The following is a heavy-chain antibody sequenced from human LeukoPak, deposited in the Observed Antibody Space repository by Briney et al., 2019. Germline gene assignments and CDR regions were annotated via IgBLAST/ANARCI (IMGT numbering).Heavy chain of an antibody. CDR1: GFTLSDYS. J-gene: IGHJ4*02. CDR3: ARGLIETGTTFDY. CDR2: MSRSGSSM. V-gene: IGHV3-11*04. Sequence: GGSLRLSCAASGFTLSDYSMAWIRQAPGKGLEGVSYMSRSGSSMYYADSVKGRFTISRDNAKNSVYLQMNSLGAEDTAAYYCARGLIETGTTFDYWGQGTLVTVSS. D-gene: IGHD1-7*01.